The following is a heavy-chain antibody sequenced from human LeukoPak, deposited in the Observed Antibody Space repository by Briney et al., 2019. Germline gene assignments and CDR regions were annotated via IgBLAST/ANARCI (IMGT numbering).Heavy chain of an antibody. Sequence: GGSLRLSCSASGFTFSSCGMHWVRQAPGKGLEYVSAISSTGGSTYYADSVKGRFTISRDNSKNTLYLQMNSLRAEDTAVYYFVKVPYSFYYYGMDVWAQGPTAPVSS. CDR3: VKVPYSFYYYGMDV. D-gene: IGHD5-18*01. CDR1: GFTFSSCG. CDR2: ISSTGGST. J-gene: IGHJ6*02. V-gene: IGHV3-64D*09.